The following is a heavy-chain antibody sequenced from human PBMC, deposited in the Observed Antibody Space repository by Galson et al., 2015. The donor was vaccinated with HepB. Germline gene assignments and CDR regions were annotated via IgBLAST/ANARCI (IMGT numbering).Heavy chain of an antibody. CDR3: TSGKPPITMGTTAGQFDS. Sequence: SLRLSCAASGFIFSNYGMHWVRQAPGKGLEWVAGITYDGSNKYYADSVKGRFTVSRDNSKNTLHLEMNSLRAEDTAVYYCTSGKPPITMGTTAGQFDSWGQGTLVTVSS. J-gene: IGHJ4*02. CDR2: ITYDGSNK. CDR1: GFIFSNYG. V-gene: IGHV3-30*03. D-gene: IGHD1-26*01.